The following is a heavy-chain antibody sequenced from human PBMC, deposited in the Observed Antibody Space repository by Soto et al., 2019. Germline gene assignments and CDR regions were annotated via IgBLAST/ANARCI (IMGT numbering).Heavy chain of an antibody. CDR1: GYTFTSYG. V-gene: IGHV1-18*01. CDR3: ARDRADIVVVPAAPFDY. CDR2: ISAYNGNT. D-gene: IGHD2-2*01. J-gene: IGHJ4*02. Sequence: QVQLVQSGAAVKKPGASVKVSCKASGYTFTSYGISWVRQAPGQGLEWMGWISAYNGNTNYAQKLQGRVTMTTDTSTSTAYMELRSLRSDDTAVYYCARDRADIVVVPAAPFDYWGQGTLVTVSS.